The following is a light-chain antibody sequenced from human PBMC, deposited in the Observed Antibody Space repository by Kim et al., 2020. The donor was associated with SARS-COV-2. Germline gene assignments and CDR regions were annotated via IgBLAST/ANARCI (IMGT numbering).Light chain of an antibody. CDR2: VNSDGSH. CDR1: SGHITCA. V-gene: IGLV4-69*01. Sequence: GPSVKLTCTLSSGHITCAIAWHQQQPAKGPRYLMKVNSDGSHNKGDGIPDRFSGSSSGADRYLTISSLQSEDEADYYCQTWGTTVVFGGGTQLTVL. CDR3: QTWGTTVV. J-gene: IGLJ2*01.